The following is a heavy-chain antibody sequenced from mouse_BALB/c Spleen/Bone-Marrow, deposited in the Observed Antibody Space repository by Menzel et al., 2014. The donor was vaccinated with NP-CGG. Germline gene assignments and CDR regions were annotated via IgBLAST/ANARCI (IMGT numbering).Heavy chain of an antibody. Sequence: VKLVESGAELMKPGASVKISCEATGYTFSSYWIEWVKQRPGHGLEWIGEILPGSGSTNYNEKFEGKATFTADTSSNTAYMQLSSLTSEDSAVYYCARDTTVGYWGQGTTLTVSS. J-gene: IGHJ2*01. CDR1: GYTFSSYW. CDR3: ARDTTVGY. CDR2: ILPGSGST. V-gene: IGHV1-9*01. D-gene: IGHD1-1*01.